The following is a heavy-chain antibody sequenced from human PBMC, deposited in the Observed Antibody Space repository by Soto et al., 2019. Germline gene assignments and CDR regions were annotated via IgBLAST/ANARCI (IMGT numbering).Heavy chain of an antibody. V-gene: IGHV3-23*01. CDR3: AKDREVLRFLEWSPYYYYYYMDV. CDR2: ISGSGGST. J-gene: IGHJ6*03. D-gene: IGHD3-3*01. CDR1: GFTFSSYA. Sequence: GGSLSLSCAASGFTFSSYAVSWVRQAPGKGLEWVSAISGSGGSTYYADSVKGRFTISRDNSKNTLYLQMNSLRAEDTAVYYCAKDREVLRFLEWSPYYYYYYMDVWGKGTTVTVSS.